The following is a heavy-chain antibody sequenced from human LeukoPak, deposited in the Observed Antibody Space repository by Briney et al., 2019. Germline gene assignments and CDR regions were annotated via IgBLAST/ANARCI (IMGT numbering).Heavy chain of an antibody. Sequence: ASVKVSCKASGGTFSSYAISWVRQAPGQGLEWMGWINPNSGGTNYAQKFQGRVTMTRDTSISTAYMELSRLRSDDTAVYYCAQLLLFYNMDVWGQGTTVTVSS. V-gene: IGHV1-2*02. J-gene: IGHJ6*02. CDR1: GGTFSSYA. D-gene: IGHD4-23*01. CDR2: INPNSGGT. CDR3: AQLLLFYNMDV.